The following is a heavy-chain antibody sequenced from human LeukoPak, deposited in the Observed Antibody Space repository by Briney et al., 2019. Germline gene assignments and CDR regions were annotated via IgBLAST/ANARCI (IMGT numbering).Heavy chain of an antibody. V-gene: IGHV4-59*01. CDR2: IYYSGIT. CDR3: ARSKDILTGYCFDY. D-gene: IGHD3-9*01. Sequence: LETLSLTCTVSGGSISSYYWSWIRQPPGKGLEWIGSIYYSGITHYNPSLKSRLTISVDTSKNQFSLKLSSVTAADTAVYYCARSKDILTGYCFDYWGQGTLVTVSS. CDR1: GGSISSYY. J-gene: IGHJ4*02.